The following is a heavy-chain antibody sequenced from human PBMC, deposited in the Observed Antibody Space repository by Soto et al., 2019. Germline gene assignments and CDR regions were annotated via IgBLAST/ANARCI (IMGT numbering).Heavy chain of an antibody. V-gene: IGHV5-10-1*01. J-gene: IGHJ6*02. CDR3: ARRPPGIAAAGTGGMDV. CDR2: IDPSDSYT. CDR1: GYSFTSYW. Sequence: EVQLVQSGAEVKKPGESLRISCKGSGYSFTSYWISWVRQMPGKGLEWMGRIDPSDSYTNYIPSFQGHVTISADKSISTAYLQWSSLKASDTAMYYCARRPPGIAAAGTGGMDVWGQGTTVTVSS. D-gene: IGHD6-13*01.